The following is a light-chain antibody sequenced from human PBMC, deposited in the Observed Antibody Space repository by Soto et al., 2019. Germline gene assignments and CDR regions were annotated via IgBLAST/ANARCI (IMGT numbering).Light chain of an antibody. J-gene: IGLJ2*01. V-gene: IGLV2-11*01. CDR2: DVS. Sequence: QSALTQPRSVSGSPGQSVTISCTGTSSDVGAYTYVSWYRQHPGKAPKLMIYDVSERPSGVPDRFSGSKSGNTASLTISGLQAEDEADYYCCSFGGTYTVIFGGGTKLTVL. CDR3: CSFGGTYTVI. CDR1: SSDVGAYTY.